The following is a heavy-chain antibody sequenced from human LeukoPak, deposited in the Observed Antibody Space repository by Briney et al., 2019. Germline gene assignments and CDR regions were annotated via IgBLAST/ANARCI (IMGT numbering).Heavy chain of an antibody. J-gene: IGHJ5*02. D-gene: IGHD3-10*01. Sequence: KPGGSLRLSCAASGFTFSSYSMNWVRQAPGKRLEWVSSISSSSSYIYYADSVKGRFTISRDNAKNSLYLQMNSLRAEDTAVYYCARDTAPDTPYYGSGNNWFDPWGQGTLVTVSS. CDR1: GFTFSSYS. V-gene: IGHV3-21*01. CDR3: ARDTAPDTPYYGSGNNWFDP. CDR2: ISSSSSYI.